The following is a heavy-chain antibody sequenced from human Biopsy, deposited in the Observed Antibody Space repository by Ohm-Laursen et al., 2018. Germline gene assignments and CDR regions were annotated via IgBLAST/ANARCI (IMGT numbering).Heavy chain of an antibody. CDR2: INTYSGNT. CDR1: GYTFTTYG. CDR3: ARDYYPYVDYLKDVPLCDS. D-gene: IGHD4-17*01. V-gene: IGHV1-18*01. Sequence: ASVKVSCKVSGYTFTTYGISWVRQAPGQGLEWMGWINTYSGNTNYGKKFHDRVIMTSDTSTSTAYLEHRSLRSDDTAVYYCARDYYPYVDYLKDVPLCDSWGQGTLVTVSS. J-gene: IGHJ4*02.